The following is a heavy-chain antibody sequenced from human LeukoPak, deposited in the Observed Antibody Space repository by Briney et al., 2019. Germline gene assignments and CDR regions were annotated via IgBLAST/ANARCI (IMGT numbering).Heavy chain of an antibody. V-gene: IGHV1-69*04. Sequence: ASVKVSCKASGGTFSSYTISWVRQAPGQGLEWMGRIIPILGIANYAQKFQGRVMITADKSTSTTYMELSSLRSEDTAVYYCARDSLTTRAYGDVWGKGTTVTVSS. CDR1: GGTFSSYT. CDR2: IIPILGIA. D-gene: IGHD4-11*01. J-gene: IGHJ6*04. CDR3: ARDSLTTRAYGDV.